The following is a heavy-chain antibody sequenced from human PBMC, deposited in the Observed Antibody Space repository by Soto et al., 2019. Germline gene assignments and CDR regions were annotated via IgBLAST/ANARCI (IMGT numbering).Heavy chain of an antibody. J-gene: IGHJ4*02. V-gene: IGHV3-23*01. D-gene: IGHD6-19*01. Sequence: EVQLLESGGGLAQPGGSLRLSCAASGFTFSGYTMAWVRQAPGKGLEWVSTISHSGESTYYAEPVKGRFTISRDNSKNTLYLQMNSLRGEDTAVYFCSKDGWENWGQGTLVTVAS. CDR1: GFTFSGYT. CDR3: SKDGWEN. CDR2: ISHSGEST.